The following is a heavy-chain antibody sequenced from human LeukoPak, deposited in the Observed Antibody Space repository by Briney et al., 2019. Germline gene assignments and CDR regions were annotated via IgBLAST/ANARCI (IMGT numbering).Heavy chain of an antibody. J-gene: IGHJ3*02. V-gene: IGHV3-48*03. CDR2: FSSSGSTI. Sequence: PGGSLTLFCAASGFTFSSYAMSWLRQAPGKGLVGVSYFSSSGSTILYAVSVKGRFPISRDNAKNSLSPQMTSLRAEDTAVYYCARDGGWDYVWGSYRSGAFDIWGQGTMVTVSS. CDR1: GFTFSSYA. CDR3: ARDGGWDYVWGSYRSGAFDI. D-gene: IGHD3-16*02.